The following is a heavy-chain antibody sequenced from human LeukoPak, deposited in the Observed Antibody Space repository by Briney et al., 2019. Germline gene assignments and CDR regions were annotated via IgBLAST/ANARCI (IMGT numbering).Heavy chain of an antibody. CDR1: GYTFTSFY. J-gene: IGHJ4*02. CDR3: ARDLFDYYGSGSYYVGGY. V-gene: IGHV1-46*01. D-gene: IGHD3-10*01. Sequence: ASVKVSCKASGYTFTSFYMHWVRQAPGQGLEWMGIINPTGGSTSYAQKFQGRVTMTRDMSTSTVYMELSSLRSEDTAMYYCARDLFDYYGSGSYYVGGYWGQGTLVTVSS. CDR2: INPTGGST.